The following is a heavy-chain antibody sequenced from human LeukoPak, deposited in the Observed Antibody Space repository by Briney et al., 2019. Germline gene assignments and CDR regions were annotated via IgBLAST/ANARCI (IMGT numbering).Heavy chain of an antibody. CDR1: GFTLSDYY. CDR3: AKDLSPAAA. J-gene: IGHJ5*02. V-gene: IGHV3-23*01. CDR2: ISGSASNT. Sequence: GGSLRLSCAASGFTLSDYYMNWVRQAPGKGLEWVSAISGSASNTYYADSVKGRFTISRDNSKNTLSLQMNNLRDEDTAVYYCAKDLSPAAAWGQGTLVTVSS. D-gene: IGHD6-25*01.